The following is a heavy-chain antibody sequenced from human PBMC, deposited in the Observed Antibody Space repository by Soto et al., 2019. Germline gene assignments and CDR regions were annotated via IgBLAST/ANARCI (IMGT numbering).Heavy chain of an antibody. Sequence: EVQLLESGGGLVQSGESLTLSCVASQFTFNIDAMTWARQAPGKGLEWVSSMSGSGASIYYADSVKGRFTISRDKSKKTLYVQMNSLRAEDTAVYWCARDNWNGAYYGLDVWGQGTTVTVS. CDR2: MSGSGASI. J-gene: IGHJ6*02. V-gene: IGHV3-23*01. CDR1: QFTFNIDA. CDR3: ARDNWNGAYYGLDV. D-gene: IGHD1-20*01.